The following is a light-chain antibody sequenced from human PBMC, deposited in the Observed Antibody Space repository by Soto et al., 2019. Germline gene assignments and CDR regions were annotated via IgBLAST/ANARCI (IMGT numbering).Light chain of an antibody. CDR3: SSYITSDIVV. Sequence: QSALAQPASVAGSRGQSITFSCTCTSGDLPGANPVSWYQQHPGKAPMLIIYDVSKRPSGVSDRCSGSKSGNTASLTISGLQAEDEADYYCSSYITSDIVVFGGGTKLTVL. V-gene: IGLV2-14*03. J-gene: IGLJ2*01. CDR1: SGDLPGANP. CDR2: DVS.